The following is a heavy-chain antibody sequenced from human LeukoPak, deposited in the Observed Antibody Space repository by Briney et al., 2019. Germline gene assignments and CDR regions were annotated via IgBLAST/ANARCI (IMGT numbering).Heavy chain of an antibody. CDR3: AREKGTYYDSSGYYDY. J-gene: IGHJ4*02. V-gene: IGHV4-30-2*01. D-gene: IGHD3-22*01. CDR2: IYHSGST. CDR1: GGSISSGGYS. Sequence: PSQTLSLTCAVSGGSISSGGYSWSWIRQPPGKGLEWIGYIYHSGSTYYNPSLKSRVTISVDRSKNQFSLKLSSVTAADTAVYYCAREKGTYYDSSGYYDYWGQGTLVTVSS.